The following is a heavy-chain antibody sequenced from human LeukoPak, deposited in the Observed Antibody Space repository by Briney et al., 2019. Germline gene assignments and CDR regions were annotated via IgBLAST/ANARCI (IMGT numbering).Heavy chain of an antibody. J-gene: IGHJ6*03. CDR2: IYPGDSDT. CDR3: AKTVGASLYYPYYMDV. CDR1: GCTFSSNW. Sequence: GESLKISCKGSGCTFSSNWIGWVRQMPGKGLEWMGIIYPGDSDTKYSPSFEGQVTISADKSISTAYLQWSSLKASDTAMYYCAKTVGASLYYPYYMDVWGKGTPVTVPS. V-gene: IGHV5-51*01. D-gene: IGHD1-26*01.